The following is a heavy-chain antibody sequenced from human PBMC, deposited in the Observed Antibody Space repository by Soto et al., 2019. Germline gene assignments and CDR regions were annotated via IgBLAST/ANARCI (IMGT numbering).Heavy chain of an antibody. V-gene: IGHV3-7*01. J-gene: IGHJ6*03. CDR2: IKQDGSEK. D-gene: IGHD2-2*01. CDR1: GFSFSNYW. CDR3: ARVYGQPAKPNSYYYYYYMDV. Sequence: PGWSLRLSCAASGFSFSNYWMSWVRQAPEKGLEWVANIKQDGSEKYYVDSVKGRFTISRDNAKNSLYLQMNSLRAEDTAVYYCARVYGQPAKPNSYYYYYYMDVWGQGTTVTLSS.